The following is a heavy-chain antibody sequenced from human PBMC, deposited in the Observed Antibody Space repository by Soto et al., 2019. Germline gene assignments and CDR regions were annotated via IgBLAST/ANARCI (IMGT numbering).Heavy chain of an antibody. CDR1: GFTFSSYA. CDR2: ISYDGSNK. V-gene: IGHV3-30-3*01. D-gene: IGHD2-2*01. J-gene: IGHJ4*02. CDR3: ASPYCSSTSCYWGFDY. Sequence: GGSLRLSCAASGFTFSSYAMHWVRQAPGKGLEWVAVISYDGSNKYYADSVKGRFTISRDNSKNTLYLQMNSLRAEDTAVYYCASPYCSSTSCYWGFDYWGQGTLVTVSS.